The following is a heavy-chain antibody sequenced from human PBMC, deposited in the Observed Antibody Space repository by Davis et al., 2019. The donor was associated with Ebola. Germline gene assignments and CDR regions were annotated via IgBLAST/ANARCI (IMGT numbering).Heavy chain of an antibody. Sequence: AGSLRLSCAASGFTFSTYGMHWVRQAPGKGLEWVAVIWYDGSNKYYADSVKGRFTISRDNSKNTLYLQMNSLRAEDTAVYYCARGYYDSSGSDYWGQGTLVTVSS. CDR1: GFTFSTYG. D-gene: IGHD3-22*01. V-gene: IGHV3-33*01. CDR2: IWYDGSNK. CDR3: ARGYYDSSGSDY. J-gene: IGHJ4*02.